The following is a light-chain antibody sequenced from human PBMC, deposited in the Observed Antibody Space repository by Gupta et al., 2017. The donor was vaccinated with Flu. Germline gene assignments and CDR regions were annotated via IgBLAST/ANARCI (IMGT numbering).Light chain of an antibody. CDR1: QSLLHSNGYNY. J-gene: IGKJ1*01. CDR2: LGS. V-gene: IGKV2-28*01. CDR3: RQALQTPRT. Sequence: DIVMTQSPLSLPVTPGEPASISCSSSQSLLHSNGYNYLDWYLQKPGQSPQLLIYLGSNRASGVPDRFSGSGSGTDFTLKISRVEAEDVGVYYGRQALQTPRTFGQGTKVEIK.